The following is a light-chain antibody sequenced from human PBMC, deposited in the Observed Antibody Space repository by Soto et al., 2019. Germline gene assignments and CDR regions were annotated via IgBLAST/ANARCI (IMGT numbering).Light chain of an antibody. CDR2: GAS. CDR3: QHYNELPLT. V-gene: IGKV3-15*01. CDR1: QSVSSN. J-gene: IGKJ4*01. Sequence: EIVMTQSPATLSVSPGERATLSCRASQSVSSNLAWYQQKPGQAPRLLLYGASTRATGIPARFSGSGSGTEFTLTISSLQSEDFAVSYCQHYNELPLTFGGGTRWIS.